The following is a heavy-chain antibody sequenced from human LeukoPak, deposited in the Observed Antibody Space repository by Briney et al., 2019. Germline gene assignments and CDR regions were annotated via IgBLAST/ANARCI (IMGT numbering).Heavy chain of an antibody. CDR2: INPNSGGT. Sequence: ASVKVSCKASGYTFTGYYMHWVRQAPGQGLEWMGWINPNSGGTNYAQKFQGTVTMTRDTSISTAYMELSRLRSDDTAVYYCARHHCSGGSCYSGLDYWGQGTLVTVSS. V-gene: IGHV1-2*02. J-gene: IGHJ4*02. D-gene: IGHD2-15*01. CDR1: GYTFTGYY. CDR3: ARHHCSGGSCYSGLDY.